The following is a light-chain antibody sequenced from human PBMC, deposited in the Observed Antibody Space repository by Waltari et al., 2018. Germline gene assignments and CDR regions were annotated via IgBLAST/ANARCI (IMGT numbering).Light chain of an antibody. Sequence: DIQMTQPPSSLSASVGDRVTITCRASQSIGSYLSWCQQKPGKAPKLLIYGASSLQSGVPSRFSGSESGTDFTLTISSLQPEDSATYYCQQSYNTPYTFGQGTKLEI. CDR2: GAS. V-gene: IGKV1-39*01. CDR3: QQSYNTPYT. J-gene: IGKJ2*01. CDR1: QSIGSY.